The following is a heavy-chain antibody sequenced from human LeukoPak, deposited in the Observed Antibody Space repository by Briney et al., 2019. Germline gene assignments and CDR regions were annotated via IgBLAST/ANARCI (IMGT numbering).Heavy chain of an antibody. D-gene: IGHD3-10*01. V-gene: IGHV4-59*01. J-gene: IGHJ4*02. Sequence: SETLSLACTVSGGSISSYYWSWLRQPPGKGLEWIGYIYYSGSTNYNPSLKSRVTISVDTSKNQFSLKLSSVTAADTAVYYCARAERRESHPFDYWGQGTLVTVSS. CDR1: GGSISSYY. CDR2: IYYSGST. CDR3: ARAERRESHPFDY.